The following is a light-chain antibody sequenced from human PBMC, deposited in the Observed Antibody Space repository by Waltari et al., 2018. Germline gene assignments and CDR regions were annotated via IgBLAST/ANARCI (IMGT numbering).Light chain of an antibody. Sequence: SHELIQPPSVSVSPGQTASITCSGDKLGDKNVCWYQQKPGQSPLLVIYQDTKRPSGIPERFSGSNSGNTATLTISGTQAMDEDDYYCQAWDSSTAVFGGGTKLTVL. J-gene: IGLJ2*01. CDR3: QAWDSSTAV. CDR1: KLGDKN. V-gene: IGLV3-1*01. CDR2: QDT.